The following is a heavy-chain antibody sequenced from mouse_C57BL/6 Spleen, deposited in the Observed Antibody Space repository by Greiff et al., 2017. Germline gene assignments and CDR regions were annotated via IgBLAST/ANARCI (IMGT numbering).Heavy chain of an antibody. CDR3: ARNGGVEGIYAMDY. V-gene: IGHV1-82*01. CDR1: GYAFSSSW. D-gene: IGHD1-1*01. CDR2: IYPGDGDT. Sequence: QVQLQQSGPELVKPGASVKISCKASGYAFSSSWMNWVKQRPGKGLEWIGRIYPGDGDTNYNGKFKGKATLTADKSSSTAYMQLSSLTSEDSAVXFCARNGGVEGIYAMDYWGQGTSVTVSS. J-gene: IGHJ4*01.